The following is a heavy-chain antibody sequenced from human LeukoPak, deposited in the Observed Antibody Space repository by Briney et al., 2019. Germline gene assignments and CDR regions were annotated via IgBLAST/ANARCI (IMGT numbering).Heavy chain of an antibody. Sequence: SETLSLTCTVSGGSISSYYWSWIRQPPGKGLEWIGYIYYSGSTNYNPSLKSRVTISVDTSKNQFSLKLSSVTAADTAVYYCARAHSYYSRWFDPWGQGTLVTVSA. V-gene: IGHV4-59*01. CDR3: ARAHSYYSRWFDP. CDR1: GGSISSYY. J-gene: IGHJ5*02. D-gene: IGHD3-10*01. CDR2: IYYSGST.